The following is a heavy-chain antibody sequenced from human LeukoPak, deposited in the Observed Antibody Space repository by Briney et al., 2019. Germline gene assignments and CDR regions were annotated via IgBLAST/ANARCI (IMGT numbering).Heavy chain of an antibody. CDR3: ARVPGSSGWYYFDY. CDR1: GFTYNSYW. Sequence: GGSLRLSCAAYGFTYNSYWMSWVRQAPGKGLEWVANIKQDGSDKYYVESVKGRFTISRDNAKNSLYLQMSSLRGEDTAVYYFARVPGSSGWYYFDYWGQGTLVTVSS. J-gene: IGHJ4*02. V-gene: IGHV3-7*01. D-gene: IGHD6-19*01. CDR2: IKQDGSDK.